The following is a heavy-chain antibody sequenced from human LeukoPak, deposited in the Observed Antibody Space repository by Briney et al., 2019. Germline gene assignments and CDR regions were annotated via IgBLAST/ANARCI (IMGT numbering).Heavy chain of an antibody. J-gene: IGHJ4*02. D-gene: IGHD6-6*01. V-gene: IGHV1-46*01. CDR1: GYSLTTYY. CDR3: VRGLDTYDY. Sequence: GASVKVSCKASGYSLTTYYMHWVRQAPGQGLEWMAIINPSGGSTNYAQKFQGRVTITADESTSTAYMELSSLRSEDTAVYYCVRGLDTYDYWGQGTLVTVSS. CDR2: INPSGGST.